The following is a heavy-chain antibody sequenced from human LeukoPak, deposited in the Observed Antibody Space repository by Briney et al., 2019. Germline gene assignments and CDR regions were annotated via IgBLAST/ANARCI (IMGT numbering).Heavy chain of an antibody. CDR1: GLTFSKYS. CDR2: IDTSSTTM. V-gene: IGHV3-48*01. Sequence: PGGSLRLSCAASGLTFSKYSMTWVRQAPGKGLEWVSFIDTSSTTMYYTDSVKGRFTISRDNSKNTLYLQMNSLRAEDTAVYYCAKGSKEVRGVIINPHSTGYYYMDVWGKGTTVTVSS. D-gene: IGHD3-10*01. CDR3: AKGSKEVRGVIINPHSTGYYYMDV. J-gene: IGHJ6*03.